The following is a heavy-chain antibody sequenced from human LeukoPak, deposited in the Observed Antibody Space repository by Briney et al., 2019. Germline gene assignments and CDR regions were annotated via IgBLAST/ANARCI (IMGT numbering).Heavy chain of an antibody. J-gene: IGHJ3*02. CDR1: GYSFTSYW. V-gene: IGHV5-51*01. D-gene: IGHD2-21*02. CDR3: ARQGHIVVVTPGDAFDI. Sequence: GESLKISCKGSGYSFTSYWIGWVRQMPGKGLEWMGIIYPGDSDTRYSPSFQGQVTISADKSISTAYLQWSSLKASDTAMYYCARQGHIVVVTPGDAFDIWGQGAMVTVSS. CDR2: IYPGDSDT.